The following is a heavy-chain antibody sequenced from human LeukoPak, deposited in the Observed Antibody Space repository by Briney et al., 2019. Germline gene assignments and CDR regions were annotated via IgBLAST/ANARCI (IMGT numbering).Heavy chain of an antibody. Sequence: GGSLRLSXAASGFTFSSYAMSWVRQAPGKGLEWVSAISGSGDSTYYADSVKGRFTISRDNSKSTLYLQMNSLRAEDTAVYYCAKVLLAGDAFDIWGQGTMVTVSS. D-gene: IGHD2-21*01. CDR1: GFTFSSYA. CDR2: ISGSGDST. J-gene: IGHJ3*02. CDR3: AKVLLAGDAFDI. V-gene: IGHV3-23*01.